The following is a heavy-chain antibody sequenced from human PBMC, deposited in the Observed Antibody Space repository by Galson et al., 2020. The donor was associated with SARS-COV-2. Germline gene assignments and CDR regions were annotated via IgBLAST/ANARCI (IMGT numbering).Heavy chain of an antibody. V-gene: IGHV5-51*01. CDR2: IYPAHSDP. Sequence: GESLKLPCQGFGYRFTNYWLVWVRQIPGKGLAWMGIIYPAHSDPRYSPSFQGQVTISGDKSISTAHLQWSTLKGSDAAVYYCARPRGSMESWVVPWVQG. CDR3: ARPRGSMESWVVP. CDR1: GYRFTNYW. D-gene: IGHD1-26*01. J-gene: IGHJ5*02.